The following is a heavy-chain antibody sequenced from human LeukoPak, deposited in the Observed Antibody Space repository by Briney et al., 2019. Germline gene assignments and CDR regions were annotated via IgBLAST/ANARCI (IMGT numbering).Heavy chain of an antibody. J-gene: IGHJ3*02. CDR3: ARGFRYAKYYDILTGPI. D-gene: IGHD3-9*01. V-gene: IGHV4-59*01. CDR1: GGSISSYY. CDR2: IYYSGST. Sequence: PSETLSLTCTVSGGSISSYYWSWIRQPREKGLEWIGYIYYSGSTNYNPSLKGRVTISVDTSKNQFSLKLSSVTAADTAVYYCARGFRYAKYYDILTGPIWGQGTMVTVSS.